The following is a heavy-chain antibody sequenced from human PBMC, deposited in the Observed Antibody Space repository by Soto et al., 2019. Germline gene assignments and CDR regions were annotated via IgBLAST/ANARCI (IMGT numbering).Heavy chain of an antibody. V-gene: IGHV1-69*02. D-gene: IGHD2-15*01. Sequence: QVQLVQSGAEVKQPGSSVKVSCKASGGTFSSYTISWVRQAPGQGLEWMGRIIPILGIANYAQKFQGRVTITADKSTSTAYMELSSLRSEDTAVYYCARSLCSGGSCYSTNYYYMDVWGKGTTVTVSS. CDR1: GGTFSSYT. CDR2: IIPILGIA. CDR3: ARSLCSGGSCYSTNYYYMDV. J-gene: IGHJ6*03.